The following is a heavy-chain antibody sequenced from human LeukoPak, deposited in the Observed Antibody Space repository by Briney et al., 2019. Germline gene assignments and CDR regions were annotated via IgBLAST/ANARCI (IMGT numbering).Heavy chain of an antibody. CDR2: INPNSGGT. D-gene: IGHD3-22*01. V-gene: IGHV1-2*04. Sequence: ASVKVSCKASGYTFTGYYMHWVRQAPGQGLEWMGWINPNSGGTNYAQKFQGWVTMTRDTSISTAYMELSRLRSDDTAVYYCARDRQRSQYYYDGSGYWLGYYGMDVWGQGTTVTVSS. J-gene: IGHJ6*02. CDR1: GYTFTGYY. CDR3: ARDRQRSQYYYDGSGYWLGYYGMDV.